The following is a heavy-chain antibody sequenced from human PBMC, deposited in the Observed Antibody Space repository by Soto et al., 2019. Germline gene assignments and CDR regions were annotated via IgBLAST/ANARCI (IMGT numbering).Heavy chain of an antibody. CDR3: VSWVSAHFDY. CDR2: ISSNGANT. V-gene: IGHV3-23*01. D-gene: IGHD2-8*01. CDR1: GFTFDSPYSHA. J-gene: IGHJ4*02. Sequence: GGSLRLSCAASGFTFDSPYSHAMSWVRQSPGKGPEWVSTISSNGANTNSAESVQGRFTISKDASRNTVHLHMNSLRADDTATYFCVSWVSAHFDYWGQGTPVPVSS.